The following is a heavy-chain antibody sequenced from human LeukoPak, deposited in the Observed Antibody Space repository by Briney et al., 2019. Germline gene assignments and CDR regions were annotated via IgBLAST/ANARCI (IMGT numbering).Heavy chain of an antibody. V-gene: IGHV3-7*03. CDR1: GFTFSSYA. J-gene: IGHJ4*02. CDR2: INKDGGEK. Sequence: GGSLRLSCAASGFTFSSYAMSWVRQAPGKGLEWVANINKDGGEKYYVDSVKGRFTISRDNAKNSLYLQMNSLRADDTAVYYCVKDSPPRYSGSPPAYWGQGTLVTVSS. D-gene: IGHD1-26*01. CDR3: VKDSPPRYSGSPPAY.